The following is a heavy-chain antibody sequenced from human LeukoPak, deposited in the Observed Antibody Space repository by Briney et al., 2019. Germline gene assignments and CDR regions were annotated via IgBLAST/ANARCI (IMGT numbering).Heavy chain of an antibody. CDR3: ARESGIYDSSGSKIVDY. CDR2: IYYSGST. CDR1: GGSISSGGYY. V-gene: IGHV4-31*03. D-gene: IGHD3-22*01. J-gene: IGHJ4*02. Sequence: SQTLSLTCTVSGGSISSGGYYWGWIRQHPGKGLEWIGYIYYSGSTYYNPSLKSRVTISVDTSKNQFSLKLSSVTAADTAVYYCARESGIYDSSGSKIVDYWGQGTLVTVSS.